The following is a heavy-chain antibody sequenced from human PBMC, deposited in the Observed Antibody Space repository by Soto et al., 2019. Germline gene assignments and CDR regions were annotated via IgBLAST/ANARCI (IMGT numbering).Heavy chain of an antibody. D-gene: IGHD2-21*02. CDR3: ARDLWGYCGTDCYPLDV. V-gene: IGHV4-59*01. CDR2: MYNTGST. Sequence: SQILSVNCTVSDESISRYYPNWFRQPPGKGLEWIGYMYNTGSTVYNPSFKSRVTISVDTSKNQFSLKLNSVTAADTAVYYCARDLWGYCGTDCYPLDVWGQGTTVTVSS. J-gene: IGHJ6*02. CDR1: DESISRYY.